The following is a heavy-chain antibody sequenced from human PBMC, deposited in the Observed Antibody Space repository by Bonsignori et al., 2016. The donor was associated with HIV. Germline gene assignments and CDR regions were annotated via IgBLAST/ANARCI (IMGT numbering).Heavy chain of an antibody. CDR2: IRYDGSNK. Sequence: WIRQPPGKGLEWVAFIRYDGSNKYYADSVKGRFTISRDNSKNTLYLQMNSLRAEDTAVYYCARGWLGSTQSLDYWGQGTLVTVSS. CDR3: ARGWLGSTQSLDY. D-gene: IGHD2-2*01. J-gene: IGHJ4*02. V-gene: IGHV3-30*02.